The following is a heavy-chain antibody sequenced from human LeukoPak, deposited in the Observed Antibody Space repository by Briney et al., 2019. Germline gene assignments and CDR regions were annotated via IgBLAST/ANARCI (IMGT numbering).Heavy chain of an antibody. Sequence: ASVKVSCKASGYTFTSYYMHWVRQAPGQGLEWMGIINPSGGSTSYAQKFQGRVTMTRDTSTSTVYMEPSSLRSEDTAVYYCARDSPSGRAGYELWNWFDPWGQGTLVTVSS. V-gene: IGHV1-46*01. CDR3: ARDSPSGRAGYELWNWFDP. CDR2: INPSGGST. D-gene: IGHD3-10*01. J-gene: IGHJ5*02. CDR1: GYTFTSYY.